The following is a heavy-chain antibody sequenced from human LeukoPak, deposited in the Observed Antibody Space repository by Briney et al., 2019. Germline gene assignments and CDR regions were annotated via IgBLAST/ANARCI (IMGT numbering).Heavy chain of an antibody. Sequence: PGGSLRLSCAASGFTFSSYGMHWVRQAPGKGLERVAFIRYDGSNKYYADSVKGRFTISRGNSKNTLYLQMNSLRAEDTAVYYCAKDRSGYADTFDYWGQGTLVTVSS. J-gene: IGHJ4*02. CDR1: GFTFSSYG. CDR3: AKDRSGYADTFDY. V-gene: IGHV3-30*02. D-gene: IGHD3-22*01. CDR2: IRYDGSNK.